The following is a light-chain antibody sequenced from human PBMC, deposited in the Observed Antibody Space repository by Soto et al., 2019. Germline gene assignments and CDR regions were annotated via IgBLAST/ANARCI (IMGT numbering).Light chain of an antibody. J-gene: IGLJ1*01. V-gene: IGLV3-21*02. CDR1: NIGSKS. CDR2: DDS. Sequence: SYELTQPPSVSVAPGQTARITCGGNNIGSKSVHWYQQKPGQAPVLGVYDDSDRPSGIPDRFSGSNSGNTATLTISRVEAGDEADYYCQVWDSSSDHPYVFGTGTKVTVL. CDR3: QVWDSSSDHPYV.